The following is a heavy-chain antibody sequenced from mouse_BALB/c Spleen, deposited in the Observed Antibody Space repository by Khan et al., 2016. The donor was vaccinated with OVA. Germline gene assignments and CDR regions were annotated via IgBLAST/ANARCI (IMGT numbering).Heavy chain of an antibody. V-gene: IGHV5-6-5*01. CDR2: ISSGGNT. CDR1: GFTFSNYG. CDR3: ARDYWFVY. Sequence: EVELVESGGGLVKPGGSLKVSCAASGFTFSNYGMSWVRQTPEKGLEWVASISSGGNTYYPDNAKGRFTISSENARNILYLQMSSLRSEDTAMYYCARDYWFVYWGQGTLVTFSA. J-gene: IGHJ3*01.